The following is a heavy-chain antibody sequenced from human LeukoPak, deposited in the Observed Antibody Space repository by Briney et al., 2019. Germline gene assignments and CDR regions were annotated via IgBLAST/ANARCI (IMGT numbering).Heavy chain of an antibody. Sequence: GGSLRLSCAASGFTFSSYGMHWVRQAPAKGLEWVAVIWYDGNNKYYADFVKGRFTISRDNSKNTLYLQLSSLRAEDTAVYNCARDRGSREDGMDVWGQGTTVTVSS. CDR3: ARDRGSREDGMDV. D-gene: IGHD1-26*01. V-gene: IGHV3-33*01. CDR2: IWYDGNNK. J-gene: IGHJ6*02. CDR1: GFTFSSYG.